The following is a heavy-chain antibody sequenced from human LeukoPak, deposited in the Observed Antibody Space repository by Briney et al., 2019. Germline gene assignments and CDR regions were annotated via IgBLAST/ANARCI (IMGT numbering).Heavy chain of an antibody. CDR3: AKSPYGAGDIFDF. D-gene: IGHD2-15*01. CDR1: GFTFSNYA. Sequence: GGSLRLSCSASGFTFSNYAMHWVRQAPGKGLEWVSSISDSGGSTYYTDSVKGRFTISRDNSKNTLYLQMNSLRAEDTAVYYCAKSPYGAGDIFDFWGQGTLVTVSS. V-gene: IGHV3-23*01. J-gene: IGHJ4*02. CDR2: ISDSGGST.